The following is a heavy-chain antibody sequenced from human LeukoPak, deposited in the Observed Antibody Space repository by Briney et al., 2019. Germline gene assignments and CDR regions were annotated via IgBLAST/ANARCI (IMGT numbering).Heavy chain of an antibody. D-gene: IGHD3-10*01. CDR3: ARGGYYYGSGSYYT. CDR1: GFTFSSYW. V-gene: IGHV3-7*01. Sequence: GGSLRLSCAASGFTFSSYWMSWVRQAPGKGLEWVANIKQDGSEKYYVDSVKGRFTTSRDNAKNSLYLQMNSLRAEDTAVYYCARGGYYYGSGSYYTWGQGTLVTVSS. CDR2: IKQDGSEK. J-gene: IGHJ4*02.